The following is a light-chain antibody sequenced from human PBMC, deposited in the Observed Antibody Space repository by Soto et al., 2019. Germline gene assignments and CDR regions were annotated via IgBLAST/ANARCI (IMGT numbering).Light chain of an antibody. CDR2: DVT. CDR1: SSDVGGYNY. CDR3: CAYAGTDTLI. V-gene: IGLV2-11*01. J-gene: IGLJ2*01. Sequence: QLVLTQPRSVSGSPGQSVTISCTGSSSDVGGYNYVSWFQLHPGKEPRLMIYDVTKRPSGVPDRFSGSKSGNTASLTISRLQAEDEADYYCCAYAGTDTLIFGGGTKVTVL.